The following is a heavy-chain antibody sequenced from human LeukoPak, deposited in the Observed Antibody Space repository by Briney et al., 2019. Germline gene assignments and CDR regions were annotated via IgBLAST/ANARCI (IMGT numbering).Heavy chain of an antibody. V-gene: IGHV1-2*02. CDR2: INPSGGGT. CDR1: GYTFSDFY. J-gene: IGHJ6*03. Sequence: ASVKVSCKTSGYTFSDFYIHWVRQAPGQGLEWVGWINPSGGGTNYAPQFQGRVTMARDTSISTAYMELSRLTSDDTAVYYCAKDRRGLESYYYFYYMDVWGKGTTVTVSS. D-gene: IGHD3-16*01. CDR3: AKDRRGLESYYYFYYMDV.